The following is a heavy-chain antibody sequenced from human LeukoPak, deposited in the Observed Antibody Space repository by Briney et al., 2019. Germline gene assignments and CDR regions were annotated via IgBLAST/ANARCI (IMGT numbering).Heavy chain of an antibody. D-gene: IGHD2-2*01. V-gene: IGHV4-59*12. CDR2: IYYSGST. CDR3: ARGVDCSSTSCYAFDI. CDR1: DESIRSFY. J-gene: IGHJ3*02. Sequence: SETLSLTCIVSDESIRSFYWNWIRQPPGKGLEWIGYIYYSGSTNYNPSLKSRVTISVDTSKNQFSLKLSSVTAADTAVYYCARGVDCSSTSCYAFDIWGQGTMVTVSS.